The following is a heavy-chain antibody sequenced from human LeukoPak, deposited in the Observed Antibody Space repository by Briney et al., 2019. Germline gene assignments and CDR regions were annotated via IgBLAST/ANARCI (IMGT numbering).Heavy chain of an antibody. CDR2: IIWNSGSI. J-gene: IGHJ4*02. D-gene: IGHD6-19*01. V-gene: IGHV3-9*01. CDR3: ARFSGGFFDY. CDR1: GFTFDDYA. Sequence: SLRLSCAASGFTFDDYAMHWVRQAPGEGLEWVSGIIWNSGSIGYADSVKGRFTISRDNAKNSLYLQMNSLRAEDTALYCCARFSGGFFDYWGQGTLVTVSS.